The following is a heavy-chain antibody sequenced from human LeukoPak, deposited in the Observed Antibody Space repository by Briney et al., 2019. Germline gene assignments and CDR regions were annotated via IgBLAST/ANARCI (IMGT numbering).Heavy chain of an antibody. D-gene: IGHD3-22*01. CDR2: IWYDGSNK. J-gene: IGHJ4*02. Sequence: PGGSLRLSCAASGFTFSSYGMHWVRQAPGKGLEWVAVIWYDGSNKYYADSVKGRFTISRDNSKNTLYLQMNSLRAEDTAVYYCAKDRRLAYYDSSGFDYWGQGTLVTVSS. CDR3: AKDRRLAYYDSSGFDY. V-gene: IGHV3-30*02. CDR1: GFTFSSYG.